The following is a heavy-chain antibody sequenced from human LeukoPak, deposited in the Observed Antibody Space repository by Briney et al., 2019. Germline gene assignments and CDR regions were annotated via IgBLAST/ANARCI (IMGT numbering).Heavy chain of an antibody. CDR1: GFSLSTGGMC. J-gene: IGHJ4*02. CDR2: LDWDDDK. D-gene: IGHD3-3*01. Sequence: SGPALVKPTQTLTLTCTFSGFSLSTGGMCVSWIRQPPGKALEWLARLDWDDDKYYSTSLKTRLTISKDTSKNQVVLTMTNMDPVDTATYYCARLTYYDFWSGYQTFDYWGQGTLVTVSS. CDR3: ARLTYYDFWSGYQTFDY. V-gene: IGHV2-70*11.